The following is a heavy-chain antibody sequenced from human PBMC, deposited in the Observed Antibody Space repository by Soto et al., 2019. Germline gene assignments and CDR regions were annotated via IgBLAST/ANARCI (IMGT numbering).Heavy chain of an antibody. CDR1: GFTFRQYD. J-gene: IGHJ4*02. CDR2: IGVDGDA. D-gene: IGHD6-13*01. V-gene: IGHV3-13*01. Sequence: GGSLSLSCSSSGFTFRQYDMHWIRQPTGKGLEWVSGIGVDGDAHYPDSVKGRFTISRENAKNSLYLQMNSLRDGDTAVYYCARAAAGGAYFDLWGQGTLVTVSS. CDR3: ARAAAGGAYFDL.